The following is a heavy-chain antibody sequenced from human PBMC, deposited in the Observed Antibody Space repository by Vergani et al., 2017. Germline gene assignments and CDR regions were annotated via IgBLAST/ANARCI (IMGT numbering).Heavy chain of an antibody. Sequence: QMQLQESGSGLVKPSETLSLSCTVSGDSISTSSYAWGWIRQPPGKTLEWIGTVFYGGRTSYNQSLKSRVTLSLDTSKKQISLHLTSVTAADTAVYYCARHISVVRPSSMTAFDYWGQGTLVTVSS. CDR3: ARHISVVRPSSMTAFDY. J-gene: IGHJ4*02. D-gene: IGHD2-21*01. CDR2: VFYGGRT. CDR1: GDSISTSSYA. V-gene: IGHV4-39*01.